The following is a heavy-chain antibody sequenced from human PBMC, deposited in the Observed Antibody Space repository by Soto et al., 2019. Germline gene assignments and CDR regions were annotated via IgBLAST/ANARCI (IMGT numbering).Heavy chain of an antibody. CDR1: GYTFTNFA. J-gene: IGHJ4*02. CDR3: AEDSSGYYE. D-gene: IGHD3-22*01. V-gene: IGHV1-3*01. CDR2: INAGNGIP. Sequence: GASVKVSCKASGYTFTNFAMHWVRQAPGQGLEWMGWINAGNGIPKYSQKFQDRVTISRDTSASTAYMELSSLRSEDTAVYYCAEDSSGYYEWGQGTLVTVSS.